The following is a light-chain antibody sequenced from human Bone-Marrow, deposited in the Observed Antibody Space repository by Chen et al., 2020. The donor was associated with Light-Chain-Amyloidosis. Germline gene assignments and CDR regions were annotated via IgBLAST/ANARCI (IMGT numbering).Light chain of an antibody. CDR1: TSNIGSDA. V-gene: IGLV1-44*01. CDR3: AGWDDSLNSWL. CDR2: KND. Sequence: QSVLTQPPSASGTPGQRVPISCSGATSNIGSDAVNWYQHVPGRAPKLLIYKNDRRPSGIPDRFSGSKSGTSASLAISGLQSEDEADYFCAGWDDSLNSWLFGGGTKLTVL. J-gene: IGLJ3*02.